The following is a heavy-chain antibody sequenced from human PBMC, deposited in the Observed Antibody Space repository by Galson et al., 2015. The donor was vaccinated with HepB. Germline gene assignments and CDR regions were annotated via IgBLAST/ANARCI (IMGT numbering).Heavy chain of an antibody. CDR1: GYSFTSYW. V-gene: IGHV5-51*01. Sequence: QSGAEVKKPGESLKISCKGSGYSFTSYWIGWVRQMPGKGLEWMGIIYPGDSDTRYSPSFQGQVTISADKSISTAYLQWSSLKASDTAMYYCARPRTTVTTWARGAVDIWGQGTMVTVSS. J-gene: IGHJ3*02. CDR2: IYPGDSDT. D-gene: IGHD4-17*01. CDR3: ARPRTTVTTWARGAVDI.